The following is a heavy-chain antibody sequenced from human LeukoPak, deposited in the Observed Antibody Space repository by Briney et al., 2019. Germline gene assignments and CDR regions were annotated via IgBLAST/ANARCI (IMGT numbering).Heavy chain of an antibody. Sequence: GGSLRLSCAASGFTVSGNYMSWVRQAPGKGLEWVSVIYSGGSTYYADSVKGRFTISRDNSKNTLYLQMNSLRAEDTAVYYCARGGRYCSGGSCSYYFDYWGQGTLVTVSS. D-gene: IGHD2-15*01. J-gene: IGHJ4*02. CDR3: ARGGRYCSGGSCSYYFDY. CDR2: IYSGGST. CDR1: GFTVSGNY. V-gene: IGHV3-53*01.